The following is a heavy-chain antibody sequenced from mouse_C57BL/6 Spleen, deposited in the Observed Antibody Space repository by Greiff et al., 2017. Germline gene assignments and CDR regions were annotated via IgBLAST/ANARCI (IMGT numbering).Heavy chain of an antibody. CDR2: IDPETGGT. CDR3: TSTNDYGSRGYFDV. J-gene: IGHJ1*03. D-gene: IGHD1-1*01. V-gene: IGHV1-15*01. CDR1: GYTFTDYE. Sequence: VQLQQSGAELVRPGASVTLSCKASGYTFTDYEMHWAKQTPVHGLEWLGAIDPETGGTAYNQQFKGKAILTADKSSSTAYMELRSLTSEDSAVYYCTSTNDYGSRGYFDVWGTATTVTVSS.